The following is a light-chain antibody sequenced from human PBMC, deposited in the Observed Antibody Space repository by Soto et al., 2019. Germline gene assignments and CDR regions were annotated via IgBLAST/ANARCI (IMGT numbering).Light chain of an antibody. CDR2: DNS. Sequence: QSALTQPPSVSGAPGQRVTISCTGSSSNIGAGYDVHWYQQLPGTAPKLLIYDNSNRPSGVPDRFSGSKSGTSASLAITGLQAEDEADYSCQSYDRSLSGSRVFGPGTKVTVL. CDR1: SSNIGAGYD. V-gene: IGLV1-40*01. J-gene: IGLJ1*01. CDR3: QSYDRSLSGSRV.